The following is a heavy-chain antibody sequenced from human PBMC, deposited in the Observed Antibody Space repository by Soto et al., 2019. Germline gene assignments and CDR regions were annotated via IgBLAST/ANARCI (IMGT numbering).Heavy chain of an antibody. D-gene: IGHD3-10*01. J-gene: IGHJ6*02. V-gene: IGHV4-34*01. CDR1: GGSFSGYY. CDR2: INHSGST. Sequence: SETTSITCAVYGGSFSGYYWGWIRQPPGKGLEWIGEINHSGSTNYNPSLKSRVTISVDTSKNQFSLKLSSVTAADTAVYYCARGVSYYGSGSYYKVGYYYYGMDVWGQGTTVTVSS. CDR3: ARGVSYYGSGSYYKVGYYYYGMDV.